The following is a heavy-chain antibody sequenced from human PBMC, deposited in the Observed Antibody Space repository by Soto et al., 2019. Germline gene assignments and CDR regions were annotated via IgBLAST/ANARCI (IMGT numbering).Heavy chain of an antibody. CDR3: SRYLDF. V-gene: IGHV3-7*01. CDR2: INPDGSAK. Sequence: GGSLRLSCAASGFTFSSSWMDWVRQTPGKGLEWVANINPDGSAKNYVDSVKGRFTISRDNAKNSLFLQMSSLTAEDSGLYFCSRYLDFWGQGTLVTVSS. CDR1: GFTFSSSW. J-gene: IGHJ4*02.